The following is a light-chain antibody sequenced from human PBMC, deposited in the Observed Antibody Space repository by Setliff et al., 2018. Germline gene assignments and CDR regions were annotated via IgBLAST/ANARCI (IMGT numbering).Light chain of an antibody. V-gene: IGLV2-8*01. CDR2: AVT. Sequence: QSALTQPASVSGSLGQSITISCTGTSNDVGGYNYVSWYKQHPGEAPQLMIYAVTKRPSGVPDRFSGSKSGNTASLTVSGLQAEDEADYYCSSYAGSNNFCVFGTGTKVTVL. CDR1: SNDVGGYNY. J-gene: IGLJ1*01. CDR3: SSYAGSNNFCV.